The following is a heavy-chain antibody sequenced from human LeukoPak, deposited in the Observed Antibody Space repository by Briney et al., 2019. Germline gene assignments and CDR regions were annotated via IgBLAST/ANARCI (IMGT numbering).Heavy chain of an antibody. J-gene: IGHJ3*02. D-gene: IGHD1-1*01. CDR2: MNPNSGNT. V-gene: IGHV1-8*03. Sequence: ASVKVSCKASGYTFTSYDINWVRQATGQGLEWMGWMNPNSGNTGYAQKFQGRVTITRNTSISTAYMELSSLRSEDTAVYYCARGRSYYNWNGRAFDIWGQGTMVTVSS. CDR3: ARGRSYYNWNGRAFDI. CDR1: GYTFTSYD.